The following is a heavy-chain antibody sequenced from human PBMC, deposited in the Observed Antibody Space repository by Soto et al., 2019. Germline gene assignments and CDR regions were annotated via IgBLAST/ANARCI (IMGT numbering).Heavy chain of an antibody. V-gene: IGHV4-30-2*01. CDR2: ISQTGAT. Sequence: SETLSLTCAVSGGSITSGNSYSWAWIRQPPGRGLEWIGSISQTGATSYNPSLKSRVSVSLDKSKNQFSLRLSSVTAADMAVYYCARAVSPYFGTWFDPWGQGTLVTVSS. CDR1: GGSITSGNSYS. CDR3: ARAVSPYFGTWFDP. D-gene: IGHD3-10*01. J-gene: IGHJ5*02.